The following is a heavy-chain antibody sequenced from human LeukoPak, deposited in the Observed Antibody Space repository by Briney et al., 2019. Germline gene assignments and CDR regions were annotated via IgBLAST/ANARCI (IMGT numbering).Heavy chain of an antibody. Sequence: PGGSLRLSCVASEFPFSSYAVSWVRQAPGKGLEWVSAISGTGSTTFYTDYVKGRFTISRDNSKNTLYLQMNSLTAEDTAVYYCATGVDNYDSGGYYSYFQHWGQGTLVTVSS. J-gene: IGHJ1*01. D-gene: IGHD3-22*01. CDR1: EFPFSSYA. V-gene: IGHV3-23*01. CDR3: ATGVDNYDSGGYYSYFQH. CDR2: ISGTGSTT.